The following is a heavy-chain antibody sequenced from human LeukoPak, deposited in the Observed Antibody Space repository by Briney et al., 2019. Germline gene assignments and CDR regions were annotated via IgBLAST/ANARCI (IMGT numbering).Heavy chain of an antibody. CDR2: ISYDGSNK. V-gene: IGHV3-30-3*01. Sequence: PGRSLRLSCAASGFTFSSYAMHWVRQAPGKGLEWVAVISYDGSNKYYADSVKGRFTISRDNSKNTLYLQMNSLRAEDTAVYYCARGFYDILTGYAFDIWGQGTMVTVSS. CDR1: GFTFSSYA. CDR3: ARGFYDILTGYAFDI. J-gene: IGHJ3*02. D-gene: IGHD3-9*01.